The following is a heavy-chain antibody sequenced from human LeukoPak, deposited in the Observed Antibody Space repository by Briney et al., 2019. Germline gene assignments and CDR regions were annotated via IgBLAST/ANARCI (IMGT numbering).Heavy chain of an antibody. J-gene: IGHJ4*02. V-gene: IGHV4-39*01. CDR1: GGSISSGSYF. CDR3: ARTFSGATTDYFDY. Sequence: SETLSLTCTVSGGSISSGSYFWGWVRQPPGKGLEWIGSVYHSGSTYYNPSLKSRVTISVDTSKNQFSLKLSSVTAADTAVYYCARTFSGATTDYFDYWGQGTLVTVSS. CDR2: VYHSGST. D-gene: IGHD1-26*01.